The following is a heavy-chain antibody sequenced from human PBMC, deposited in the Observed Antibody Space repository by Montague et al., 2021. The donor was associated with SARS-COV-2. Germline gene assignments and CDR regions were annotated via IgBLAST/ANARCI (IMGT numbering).Heavy chain of an antibody. CDR3: ARDVVAAPGTFDY. Sequence: SETLSLTCTVSGVSISYFYWSRIRQPAGKGLEWIGRVSASGSTNYNPSLNSRVTMSVDTSKKQFSLRLSPVTAADTAVYYCARDVVAAPGTFDYWGQGTLVTVSS. CDR1: GVSISYFY. V-gene: IGHV4-4*07. D-gene: IGHD6-13*01. CDR2: VSASGST. J-gene: IGHJ4*02.